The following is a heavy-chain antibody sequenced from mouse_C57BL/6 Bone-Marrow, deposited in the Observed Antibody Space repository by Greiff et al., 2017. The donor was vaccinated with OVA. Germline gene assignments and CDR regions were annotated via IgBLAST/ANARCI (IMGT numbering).Heavy chain of an antibody. CDR3: ARHPCDPHFDY. Sequence: EVQRVESGGDLVKPGGSLKLSCAASGFTFSSYGMSWVRQTPDKRLEWVATISSGGSYTYYPDSVKGRFTISRDNAKNTLYLQMSSLKSEDTAMYYCARHPCDPHFDYWGQGTTLTVSS. D-gene: IGHD2-13*01. CDR1: GFTFSSYG. V-gene: IGHV5-6*01. J-gene: IGHJ2*01. CDR2: ISSGGSYT.